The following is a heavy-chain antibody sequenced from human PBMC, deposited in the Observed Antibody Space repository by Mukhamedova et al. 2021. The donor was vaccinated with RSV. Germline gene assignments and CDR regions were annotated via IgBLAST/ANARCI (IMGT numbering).Heavy chain of an antibody. D-gene: IGHD3-3*01. V-gene: IGHV3-48*03. CDR2: ISSGGNSI. CDR3: ARDLKRFFY. Sequence: GRQAPGKGLEWVSYISSGGNSIYYADSVKGRFTISRDNGKNSLYLQMNSLRAEDTAVYYCARDLKRFFYWGQGTLVTVSS. J-gene: IGHJ4*02.